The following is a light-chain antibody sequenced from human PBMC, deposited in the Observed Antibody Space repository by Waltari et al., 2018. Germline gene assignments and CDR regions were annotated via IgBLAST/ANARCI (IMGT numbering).Light chain of an antibody. V-gene: IGKV4-1*01. CDR2: WAS. Sequence: VMTPSPEGLPVSLGEGATINCKSSQSGLHSSNSKYYLAWYQQKPGQPPKLLIYWASTRDSGVPDRFSGSGSGTDVTLTISRLQAEDVAVYYCQQYYSTPRAFGQGTKVEIK. J-gene: IGKJ1*01. CDR3: QQYYSTPRA. CDR1: QSGLHSSNSKYY.